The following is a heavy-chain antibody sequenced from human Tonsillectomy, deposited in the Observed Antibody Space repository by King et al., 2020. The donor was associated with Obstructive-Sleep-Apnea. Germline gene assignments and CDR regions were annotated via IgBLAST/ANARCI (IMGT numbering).Heavy chain of an antibody. CDR3: ARRRPVSYGSGSYQSGWFDP. CDR2: IYPGDSDT. V-gene: IGHV5-51*01. J-gene: IGHJ5*02. D-gene: IGHD3-10*01. Sequence: VQLVESGAEVKKPGESLKISCQGSGYSFTTYWIAWVRQMPGNGLEWMGSIYPGDSDTRYSPSFQGQVTMSVDRSINTAYLRLSSLKASDTAIYYCARRRPVSYGSGSYQSGWFDPWGQGTLVTVSS. CDR1: GYSFTTYW.